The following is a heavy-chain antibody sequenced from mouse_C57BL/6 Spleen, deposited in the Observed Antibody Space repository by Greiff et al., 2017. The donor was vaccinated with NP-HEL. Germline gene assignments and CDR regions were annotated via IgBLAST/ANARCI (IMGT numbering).Heavy chain of an antibody. V-gene: IGHV3-2*02. D-gene: IGHD1-2*01. CDR3: ARTARIKY. J-gene: IGHJ2*01. CDR2: ISYSGST. CDR1: GYSITSGYG. Sequence: EVQLQQSGPGLVKPSQSLSLTCTVTGYSITSGYGWNWIRQFPGNKLVWMGYISYSGSTNYNPSLNSRISITRDTSKNQFFLQLNSVTTEDTATYYCARTARIKYWGQGTTLIVSS.